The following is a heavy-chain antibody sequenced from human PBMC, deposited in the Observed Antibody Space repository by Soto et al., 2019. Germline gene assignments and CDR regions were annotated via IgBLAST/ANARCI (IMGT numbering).Heavy chain of an antibody. D-gene: IGHD2-2*01. CDR2: IIPILGIA. CDR1: GGTFSSYT. CDR3: AKGYCSSTSCYPLDY. J-gene: IGHJ4*02. V-gene: IGHV1-69*02. Sequence: QVQLVQSGAEVKKPGSSVKVSCKASGGTFSSYTISWVRQAPGQGLEWMGRIIPILGIANYAQKFQGRVTITADKSTSTAYMELSSLRSEDTAVYYCAKGYCSSTSCYPLDYWGQGTLVTVSS.